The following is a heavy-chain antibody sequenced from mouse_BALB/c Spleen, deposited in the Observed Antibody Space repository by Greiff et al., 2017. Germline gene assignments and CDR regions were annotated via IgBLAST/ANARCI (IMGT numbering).Heavy chain of an antibody. V-gene: IGHV3-6*02. J-gene: IGHJ4*01. Sequence: EVKLQESGPGLVKPSQSLSLTCSVTGYSITSGYYWNWIRQFPGNKLEWMGYISYDGSNNYNPSLKNRISITRDTSKNQFFLKLNSVTTEDTATYYCARVGYGNYVFYYAMDYWGQGTSVTVSS. CDR3: ARVGYGNYVFYYAMDY. D-gene: IGHD2-10*02. CDR2: ISYDGSN. CDR1: GYSITSGYY.